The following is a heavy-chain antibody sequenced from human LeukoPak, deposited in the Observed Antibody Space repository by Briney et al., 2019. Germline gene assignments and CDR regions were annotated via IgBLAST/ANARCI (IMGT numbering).Heavy chain of an antibody. CDR2: ISGSGGST. J-gene: IGHJ6*02. CDR3: AKDEPDYYDSSGYRHYYNGMDV. Sequence: GGSLGLSCAASGFAFSSYAMSWVRQAPGKGLEWVSAISGSGGSTYYADSVKGRFTISRDNSKNTLYLQMNSLRAEDTAVYYCAKDEPDYYDSSGYRHYYNGMDVWGQGTTVTVSS. CDR1: GFAFSSYA. D-gene: IGHD3-22*01. V-gene: IGHV3-23*01.